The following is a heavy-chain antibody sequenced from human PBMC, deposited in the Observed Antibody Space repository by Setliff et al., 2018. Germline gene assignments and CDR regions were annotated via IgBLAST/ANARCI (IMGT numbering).Heavy chain of an antibody. CDR1: GDSISAAS. CDR2: VYYSGAA. Sequence: PSETLSLTCNVSGDSISAASIMAWIRQPPGKGLEFIGYVYYSGAAKYDPSLKSRVTISLDTSNNQFSLKLTSVSAADTAVYYCARGGTYRYFDYWGPGTLVTVSS. CDR3: ARGGTYRYFDY. J-gene: IGHJ4*02. V-gene: IGHV4-59*01.